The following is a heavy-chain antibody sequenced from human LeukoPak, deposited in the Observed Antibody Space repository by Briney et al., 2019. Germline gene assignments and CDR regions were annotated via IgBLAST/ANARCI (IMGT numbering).Heavy chain of an antibody. CDR2: IDTSGST. V-gene: IGHV4-61*02. CDR3: AREVRTSRRDPRNNWFDP. D-gene: IGHD1-7*01. J-gene: IGHJ5*02. CDR1: GASISTGSYY. Sequence: KPSETLSLTCTVSGASISTGSYYWSWMRQPAGKGLEWIGRIDTSGSTNYNPSLKSRVTISVDTSKNQFSLKVSYVTAADTAVYYCAREVRTSRRDPRNNWFDPWGQGTLVTVSS.